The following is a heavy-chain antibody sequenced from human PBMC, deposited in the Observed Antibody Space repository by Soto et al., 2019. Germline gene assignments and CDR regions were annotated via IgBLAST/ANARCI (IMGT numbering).Heavy chain of an antibody. D-gene: IGHD3-10*02. CDR1: GYTFTIYG. CDR2: ISAYNGNT. CDR3: AREVVRGVLAY. Sequence: ASVKVSCKASGYTFTIYGISWVRQAPGQGLEWMGWISAYNGNTNYAQKLQGRVTMTTDTSTNTAYMELRSLRSDDTAVYYCAREVVRGVLAYWGQGTLVTVSS. J-gene: IGHJ4*02. V-gene: IGHV1-18*01.